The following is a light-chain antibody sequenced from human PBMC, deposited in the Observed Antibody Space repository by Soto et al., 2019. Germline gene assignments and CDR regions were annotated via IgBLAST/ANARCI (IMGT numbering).Light chain of an antibody. CDR3: CSYAGSSIHVV. CDR1: SSDVGSYNL. J-gene: IGLJ2*01. Sequence: QSVLTQPASVSGSPGQSITISCTGTSSDVGSYNLVSWYQQLPGKAPKLMIYEGSKRPSGVSNRFSGSKSGNTASLTISGLQAEDEADYYCCSYAGSSIHVVFGGGTKLTVL. V-gene: IGLV2-23*01. CDR2: EGS.